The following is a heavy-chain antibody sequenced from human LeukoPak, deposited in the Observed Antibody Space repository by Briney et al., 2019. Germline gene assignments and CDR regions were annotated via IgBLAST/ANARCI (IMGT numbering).Heavy chain of an antibody. Sequence: GASVKVSCKASGYTFTSYGISWVRQAPGQGLEWMGWISAYNGNTNYAQKLQGRVTMTTDTSTSTAYMELRSLRSDDTAVYYCARAPPRRDGYTWMSYWGQGTLVTVSS. D-gene: IGHD5-24*01. CDR3: ARAPPRRDGYTWMSY. V-gene: IGHV1-18*01. J-gene: IGHJ4*02. CDR2: ISAYNGNT. CDR1: GYTFTSYG.